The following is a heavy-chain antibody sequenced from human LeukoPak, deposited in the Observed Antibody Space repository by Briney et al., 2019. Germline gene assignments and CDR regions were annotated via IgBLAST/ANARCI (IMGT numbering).Heavy chain of an antibody. D-gene: IGHD5-18*01. Sequence: PSETLSLTCTDSGGSISSYYWSWIRQPPGKGLEWIGYIYYSGSTNYNPSLKSRVTISVDTSKNQFSLKLSSVTAADAAVYYCARLGEYSYKDWGQGTLVAVSS. CDR2: IYYSGST. CDR3: ARLGEYSYKD. J-gene: IGHJ4*02. CDR1: GGSISSYY. V-gene: IGHV4-59*01.